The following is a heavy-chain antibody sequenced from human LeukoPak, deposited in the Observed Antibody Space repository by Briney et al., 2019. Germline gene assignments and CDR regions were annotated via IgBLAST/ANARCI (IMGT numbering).Heavy chain of an antibody. Sequence: GGSLRLSCAASGFTFSSYVMSWVRQAPGKGLEWVSSISNSGGSTYYADSVKGRFTISRDNGKNTLYLQMNSLRAEDTAVYYCARGSTYYDSSGQVPFDYWGQGTLVTVSS. J-gene: IGHJ4*02. CDR2: ISNSGGST. D-gene: IGHD3-22*01. V-gene: IGHV3-23*01. CDR3: ARGSTYYDSSGQVPFDY. CDR1: GFTFSSYV.